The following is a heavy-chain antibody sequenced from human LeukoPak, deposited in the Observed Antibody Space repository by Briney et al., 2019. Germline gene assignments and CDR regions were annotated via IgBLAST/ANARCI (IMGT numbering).Heavy chain of an antibody. J-gene: IGHJ4*02. Sequence: GGSLRLSCAASGFTFSSYAMSWVRQAPGKGLEWVSAISGSGGSTYYADSVKGRFTISRDNSKNTLYLQMNRLRAEDTAVYYCAKVWGGEMATIDSYFDYWGQGTLVTVSS. CDR3: AKVWGGEMATIDSYFDY. CDR1: GFTFSSYA. V-gene: IGHV3-23*01. CDR2: ISGSGGST. D-gene: IGHD5-24*01.